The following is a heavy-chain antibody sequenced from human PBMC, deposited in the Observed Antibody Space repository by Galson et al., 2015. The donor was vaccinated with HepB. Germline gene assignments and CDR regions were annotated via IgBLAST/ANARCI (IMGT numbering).Heavy chain of an antibody. Sequence: SVKVSCKASGYTFTSYGISWVRQAPGQGLEWMGWISAYNGNTNYAQKLQGRVTMTTDTSTSTAYMELRSLRSDDTAVYYCARAGEPNSGSYGADFDYWGQGTLVTVSS. CDR3: ARAGEPNSGSYGADFDY. CDR2: ISAYNGNT. D-gene: IGHD1-26*01. V-gene: IGHV1-18*01. CDR1: GYTFTSYG. J-gene: IGHJ4*02.